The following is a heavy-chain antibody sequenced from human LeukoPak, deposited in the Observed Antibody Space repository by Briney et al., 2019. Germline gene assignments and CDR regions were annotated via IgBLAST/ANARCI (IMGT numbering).Heavy chain of an antibody. J-gene: IGHJ4*02. CDR2: TNPNGGQT. V-gene: IGHV1-8*01. CDR3: TRRSVAGTFEY. Sequence: ASVKVSCKASGYTFTSYDINWVRQATGQGPEWMGWTNPNGGQTNYAQSLQGRVTMTRNTSTSTAYMDLSSLRSEDTAVYYCTRRSVAGTFEYWGQGTLVTVSS. CDR1: GYTFTSYD. D-gene: IGHD6-19*01.